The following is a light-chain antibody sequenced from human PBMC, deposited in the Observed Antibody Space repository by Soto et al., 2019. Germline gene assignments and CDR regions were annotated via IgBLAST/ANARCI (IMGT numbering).Light chain of an antibody. Sequence: DIQMTQSPTSLSASVGDRVTITCRASQAIRNYVAWYQQIPGQAPKLLIYAASTLQSGVPSRFSGSGSGTDFTLTINVLQPEDVATSSCQKYSSVPVFGPGTKVEIK. CDR3: QKYSSVPV. CDR2: AAS. V-gene: IGKV1-27*01. J-gene: IGKJ3*01. CDR1: QAIRNY.